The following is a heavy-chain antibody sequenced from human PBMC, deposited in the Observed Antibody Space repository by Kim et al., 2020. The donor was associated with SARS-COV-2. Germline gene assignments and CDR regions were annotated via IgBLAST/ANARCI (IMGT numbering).Heavy chain of an antibody. CDR3: ARRSLFPDY. D-gene: IGHD2-21*01. V-gene: IGHV5-10-1*01. J-gene: IGHJ4*02. Sequence: SEPNYSPSFQGHVTISADKSISTAYLQWSSLKASDTAMYYCARRSLFPDYWGQGTLVTVSS. CDR2: SEP.